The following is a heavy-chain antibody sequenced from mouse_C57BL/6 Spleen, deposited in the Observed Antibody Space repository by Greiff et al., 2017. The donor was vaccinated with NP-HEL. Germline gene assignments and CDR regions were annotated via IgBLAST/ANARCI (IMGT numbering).Heavy chain of an antibody. V-gene: IGHV5-17*01. CDR1: GFTFSDYG. D-gene: IGHD1-2*01. CDR2: ISSGSSTI. Sequence: EVKVVESGGGLVKPGGSLKLSCAASGFTFSDYGMHWVRQAPEKGLEWVAYISSGSSTIYYADTVKGRFTISRDNAKNTLFLQMTSLRSEDTAMYYCARDGRGYFDVWGTGTTVTVSS. CDR3: ARDGRGYFDV. J-gene: IGHJ1*03.